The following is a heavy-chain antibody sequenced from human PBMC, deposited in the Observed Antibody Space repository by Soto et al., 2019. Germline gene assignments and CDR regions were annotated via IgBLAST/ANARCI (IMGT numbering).Heavy chain of an antibody. J-gene: IGHJ5*02. V-gene: IGHV2-5*02. CDR2: IYWDDDK. Sequence: QITLKESGPTLVKPTQPLTLTCTFSGFSLSTSGVGVGWIRQPPGKALEWLALIYWDDDKRYSPSLKSRLTITKDTSKNQMVLTIANMDPVDTATYYCARRYCSSTSCYNWFDPWGQGTLVTVSS. CDR1: GFSLSTSGVG. D-gene: IGHD2-2*01. CDR3: ARRYCSSTSCYNWFDP.